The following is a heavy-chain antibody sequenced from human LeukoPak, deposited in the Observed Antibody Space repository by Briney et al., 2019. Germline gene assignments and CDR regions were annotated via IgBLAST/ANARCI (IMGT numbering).Heavy chain of an antibody. D-gene: IGHD2-21*02. V-gene: IGHV4-38-2*01. CDR3: ARGLYCGGDCYLFDY. CDR2: IYYSGST. J-gene: IGHJ4*02. CDR1: GYSISSGFY. Sequence: NPSETPSLTCAVPGYSISSGFYWGWVRRPPGEGPEGIWGIYYSGSTYYNPSLKSRVTISVDTSKNQFSLKLSSVTAADTAVYYCARGLYCGGDCYLFDYWGQGTLVTVSS.